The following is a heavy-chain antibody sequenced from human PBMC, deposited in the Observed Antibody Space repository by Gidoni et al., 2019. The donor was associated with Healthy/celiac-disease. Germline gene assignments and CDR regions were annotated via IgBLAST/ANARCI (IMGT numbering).Heavy chain of an antibody. CDR1: GFTFRSYA. J-gene: IGHJ4*02. CDR2: ISGSGGST. V-gene: IGHV3-23*01. D-gene: IGHD3-22*01. Sequence: EVQLLEAGGGLVQPGGSLRLSCGASGFTFRSYAMSCVRQAPGKGLDGVSAISGSGGSTYYADSVKGRFTISRNNSKNTLYLQMNSLRAEDTAVYYCAKSPMIVVLDYWGQGTLVTVSS. CDR3: AKSPMIVVLDY.